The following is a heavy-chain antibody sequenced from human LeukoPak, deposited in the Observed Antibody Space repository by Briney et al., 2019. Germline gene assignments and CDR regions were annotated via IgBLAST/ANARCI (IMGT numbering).Heavy chain of an antibody. J-gene: IGHJ6*03. CDR1: GFTFDDYA. CDR2: ISWNSGSI. Sequence: PGGSLRLSCAASGFTFDDYAMHWVRYAPGKGLEWVSGISWNSGSIGYADSVKGRFTISRDNAKNSLYLQMNSLRAEDMALYYCAKGAADSHYYYYYYMDVWGKGTTVTVSS. V-gene: IGHV3-9*03. D-gene: IGHD6-13*01. CDR3: AKGAADSHYYYYYYMDV.